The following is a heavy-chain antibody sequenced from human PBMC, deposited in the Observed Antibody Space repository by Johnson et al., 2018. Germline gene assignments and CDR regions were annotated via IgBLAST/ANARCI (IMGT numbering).Heavy chain of an antibody. CDR3: AREGQFYYDSSGYYGGQYFQH. V-gene: IGHV1-69*01. CDR2: IIPIFGTA. D-gene: IGHD3-22*01. Sequence: QVQLVQSGAEVKKXGSSVKVSCKASGGTFSSYAISWVRQAPGQGLEWMGGIIPIFGTANYAQKFQGRVTITADESTSTAYMELSSLRSEDTAVYYCAREGQFYYDSSGYYGGQYFQHWGQGTLVTVSS. CDR1: GGTFSSYA. J-gene: IGHJ1*01.